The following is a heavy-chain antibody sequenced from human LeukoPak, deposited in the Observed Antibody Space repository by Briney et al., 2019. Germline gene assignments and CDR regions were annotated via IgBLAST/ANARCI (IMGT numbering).Heavy chain of an antibody. J-gene: IGHJ4*02. CDR1: GGTFSSYA. D-gene: IGHD1-14*01. CDR2: IIPIFGTA. CDR3: AREGAIGRVYDY. V-gene: IGHV1-69*13. Sequence: SVKVSCKASGGTFSSYAISWVRQAPGQGLEWMGGIIPIFGTANYAQKFQGRVTITADESTSTAYMELSSLRSEDTAVYYCAREGAIGRVYDYWGQGTLVTVSS.